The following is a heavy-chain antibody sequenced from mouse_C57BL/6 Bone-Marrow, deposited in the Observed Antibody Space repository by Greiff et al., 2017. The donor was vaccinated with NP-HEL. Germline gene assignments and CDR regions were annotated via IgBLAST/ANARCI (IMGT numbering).Heavy chain of an antibody. V-gene: IGHV5-4*01. CDR3: ARDHPAY. CDR1: GFTFSSYA. J-gene: IGHJ3*01. CDR2: ISDGGSYT. Sequence: EVMLVESGGGLVKPGGSLKLSCAASGFTFSSYAMSWVRQTPEKRLEWVATISDGGSYTYYPDNVKGRFTISRDNAKNNLYLQMSHLKSEDTAMYYCARDHPAYWGQGTLVTVSA.